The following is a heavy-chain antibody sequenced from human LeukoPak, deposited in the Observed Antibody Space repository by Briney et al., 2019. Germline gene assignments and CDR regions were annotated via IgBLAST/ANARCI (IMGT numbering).Heavy chain of an antibody. V-gene: IGHV1-18*01. D-gene: IGHD2-2*02. CDR3: ARPRRICSSTSCYTQRGYYYGMDV. J-gene: IGHJ6*02. CDR1: GYTFTSYG. Sequence: GASVKVSCKASGYTFTSYGISWVRQAPGQGLEWMGWISAYNGNTNYAQKLQGRVTMTTDTSTSTAYMELRSLRSDDTAVYYCARPRRICSSTSCYTQRGYYYGMDVWGQGTTVTVSS. CDR2: ISAYNGNT.